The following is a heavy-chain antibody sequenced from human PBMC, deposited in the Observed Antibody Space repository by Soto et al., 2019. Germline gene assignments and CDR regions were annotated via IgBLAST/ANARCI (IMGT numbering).Heavy chain of an antibody. CDR2: MNPKSGNT. CDR1: GYTFITYD. Sequence: QVQLVQSGAEVKKPGASVKVSCKASGYTFITYDINWVRQASGQGLEWMGWMNPKSGNTGYAQKFQGRVTMTRDTSINPAYMELLSLTSEDTSIYFCARGLFRAHYYENWCDPWGQGVLVTVSS. CDR3: ARGLFRAHYYENWCDP. J-gene: IGHJ5*02. V-gene: IGHV1-8*01. D-gene: IGHD3-3*01.